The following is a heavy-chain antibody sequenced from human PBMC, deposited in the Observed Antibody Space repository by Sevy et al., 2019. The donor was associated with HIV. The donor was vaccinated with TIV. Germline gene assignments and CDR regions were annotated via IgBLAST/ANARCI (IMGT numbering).Heavy chain of an antibody. CDR3: ARLPQWLGPSFDS. D-gene: IGHD6-19*01. J-gene: IGHJ4*02. CDR2: VYNGGTT. Sequence: SETLSLTCTVSGASMRSSHYWGWIRQPPGKGLEWIASVYNGGTTYYNPSLKTRVTISVDTSKNQFSLRLASVTAADTADYYGARLPQWLGPSFDSWGQRTLVTVSS. CDR1: GASMRSSHY. V-gene: IGHV4-39*01.